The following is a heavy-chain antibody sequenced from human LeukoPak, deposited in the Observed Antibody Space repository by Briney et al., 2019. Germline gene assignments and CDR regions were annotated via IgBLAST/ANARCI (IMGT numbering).Heavy chain of an antibody. CDR2: ISYDGSNK. Sequence: GGSLRLSCAASGFTFSSYAMHWVRQAPGKGLEWVAVISYDGSNKYYADSVKGRFTISRDNSKNTLYLQMNSLRAEDTAVYYCAKDPGSYWHYWGQGTLVTVSS. CDR3: AKDPGSYWHY. V-gene: IGHV3-30-3*01. CDR1: GFTFSSYA. D-gene: IGHD1-26*01. J-gene: IGHJ4*02.